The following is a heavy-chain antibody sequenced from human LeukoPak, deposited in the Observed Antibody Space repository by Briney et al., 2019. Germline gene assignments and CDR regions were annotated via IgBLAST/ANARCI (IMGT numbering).Heavy chain of an antibody. V-gene: IGHV4-59*01. CDR2: IYYSGST. J-gene: IGHJ3*02. D-gene: IGHD3-3*01. Sequence: SETLSLTCTVSGGSISSYYWSWIRQPPGKGLEWIGYIYYSGSTNYNPSLKSRVTISVDTSKNQFSLKLSSVTAADTAVYYCAGITIFEPQDAFDIWGQGTMVTVSS. CDR3: AGITIFEPQDAFDI. CDR1: GGSISSYY.